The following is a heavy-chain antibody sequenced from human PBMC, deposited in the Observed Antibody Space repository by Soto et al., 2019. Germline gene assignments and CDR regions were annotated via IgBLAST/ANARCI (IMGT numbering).Heavy chain of an antibody. CDR3: GREPGGHYCTSTSCLYFFDH. CDR2: ISDSGST. CDR1: GFTFSNHA. D-gene: IGHD2-2*01. J-gene: IGHJ4*02. V-gene: IGHV3-23*01. Sequence: EVQLLESGGALVQPGGSLRLSCAASGFTFSNHAMNWVRQAPGKGLEWVSTISDSGSTYYADSVKGRFTISRDNSKNTLYPQMNSLRAEDTAVYYCGREPGGHYCTSTSCLYFFDHWGQGTLVIVSS.